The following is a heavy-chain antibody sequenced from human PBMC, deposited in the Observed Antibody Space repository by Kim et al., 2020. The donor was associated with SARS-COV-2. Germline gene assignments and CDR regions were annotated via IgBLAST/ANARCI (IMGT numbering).Heavy chain of an antibody. J-gene: IGHJ6*02. D-gene: IGHD5-12*01. CDR3: ARVFEFPIRIVATIDYYYYGMDV. Sequence: ASVKVSCKASGYTFTSYGISWVRQAPGQGLEWMGWISAYNGNTNYAQKLQGRVTMTTDTSTSTAYMELRSLRSDDTAVYYCARVFEFPIRIVATIDYYYYGMDVWGQGTTVTVSS. V-gene: IGHV1-18*01. CDR2: ISAYNGNT. CDR1: GYTFTSYG.